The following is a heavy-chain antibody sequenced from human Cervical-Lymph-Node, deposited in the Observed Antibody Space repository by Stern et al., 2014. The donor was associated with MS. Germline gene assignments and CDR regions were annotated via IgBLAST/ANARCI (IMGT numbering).Heavy chain of an antibody. J-gene: IGHJ2*01. CDR3: ARDDIALYWYFDL. CDR1: GFTFSSYS. CDR2: ISSSSSFI. D-gene: IGHD6-13*01. V-gene: IGHV3-21*01. Sequence: EVQLVESGGGLVKPGGSLRLSCAASGFTFSSYSMNWVRQAPGKGLEWVSSISSSSSFISYADSVKGRFTISRDNAKNSLYLQMNSLRAEDTAVYYCARDDIALYWYFDLWGRGTLVTVSS.